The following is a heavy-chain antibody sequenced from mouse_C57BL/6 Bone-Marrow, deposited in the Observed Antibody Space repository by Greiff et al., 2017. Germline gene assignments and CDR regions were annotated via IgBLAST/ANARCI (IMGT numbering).Heavy chain of an antibody. Sequence: VQLQQSGAELVRPGASVKLSCTASGFNFKDDYMHWVKQRPEQGLEWIGWIDPENGDTEYASKFQGKATITADTSSNTAYLQLSSLTSEDTAVYYCTTPTVVDYWGQGTTLTVSS. J-gene: IGHJ2*01. V-gene: IGHV14-4*01. D-gene: IGHD1-1*01. CDR1: GFNFKDDY. CDR2: IDPENGDT. CDR3: TTPTVVDY.